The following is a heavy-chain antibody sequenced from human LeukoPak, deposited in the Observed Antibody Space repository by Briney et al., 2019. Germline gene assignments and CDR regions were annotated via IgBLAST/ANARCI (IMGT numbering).Heavy chain of an antibody. D-gene: IGHD6-13*01. CDR1: GGSISSYY. CDR3: ARPAGYSSSWFSS. Sequence: SETLSLTCTVSGGSISSYYWSWIRQPPGKGLEWIGYIYYSGSTNYNPSLKSRVTISVDTSKNQFSLKLSSVTAADTAVYYCARPAGYSSSWFSSWGQGALVTVSS. V-gene: IGHV4-59*01. J-gene: IGHJ5*02. CDR2: IYYSGST.